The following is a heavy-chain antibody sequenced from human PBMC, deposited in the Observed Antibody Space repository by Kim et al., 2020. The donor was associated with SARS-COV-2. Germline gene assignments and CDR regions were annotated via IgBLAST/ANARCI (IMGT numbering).Heavy chain of an antibody. Sequence: YAQKFQGRVTMARDTSISTAYMELSRLRSDDTAVYYCARDHRYYYYMDVWGKGTTVTVSS. V-gene: IGHV1-2*02. CDR3: ARDHRYYYYMDV. J-gene: IGHJ6*03.